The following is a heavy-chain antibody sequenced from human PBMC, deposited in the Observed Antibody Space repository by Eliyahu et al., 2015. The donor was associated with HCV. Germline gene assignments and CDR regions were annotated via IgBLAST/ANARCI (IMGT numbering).Heavy chain of an antibody. Sequence: QVQLQESGPGLVKPSETLSLTCTVSGGSITPYXWSWIRQPPGKGLEWIGYXHYSGSPNYNPXLKSRVTISVDTSKNQFSLNLTSVTAADTAMYYCASGGGGIAVTGTGGWFDPWGQGTLVTVSS. CDR2: XHYSGSP. D-gene: IGHD6-19*01. V-gene: IGHV4-59*01. CDR3: ASGGGGIAVTGTGGWFDP. CDR1: GGSITPYX. J-gene: IGHJ5*02.